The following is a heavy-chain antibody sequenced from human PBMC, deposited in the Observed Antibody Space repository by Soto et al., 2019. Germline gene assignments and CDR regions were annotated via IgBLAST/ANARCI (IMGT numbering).Heavy chain of an antibody. D-gene: IGHD1-7*01. CDR3: ARALITGTTMNLLGGYYGMDV. V-gene: IGHV1-69*01. Sequence: QVQLVQSGAEVKKPGSWVKVSCKASEGTFSSLAISWGQQPPDQGLEGWGGFILIFGTANYAQKFQGRVTITADESTSTAYMELSSRRSEDTAVYYCARALITGTTMNLLGGYYGMDVWGQGTTVTVSS. CDR1: EGTFSSLA. J-gene: IGHJ6*02. CDR2: FILIFGTA.